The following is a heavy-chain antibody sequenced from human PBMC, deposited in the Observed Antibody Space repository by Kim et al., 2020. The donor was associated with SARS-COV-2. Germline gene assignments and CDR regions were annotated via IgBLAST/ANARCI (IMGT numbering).Heavy chain of an antibody. J-gene: IGHJ4*02. D-gene: IGHD6-13*01. V-gene: IGHV1-46*02. Sequence: ASVKVSCKASGDTFNNYYLHWVRQAPGQGLEWVGLINPSDDSTDYAQKLQGRVIVTRDTSTSTVYMELNFLTSEDTAVYYCVREGVAAGAAAKHFDYWGQGTLVTVSS. CDR3: VREGVAAGAAAKHFDY. CDR1: GDTFNNYY. CDR2: INPSDDST.